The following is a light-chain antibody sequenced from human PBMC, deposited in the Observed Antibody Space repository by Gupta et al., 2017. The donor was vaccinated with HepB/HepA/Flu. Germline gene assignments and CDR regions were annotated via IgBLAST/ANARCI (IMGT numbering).Light chain of an antibody. J-gene: IGKJ1*01. Sequence: EIVLTQSPATLSLSPGERATLSCRASQSVSSYLAWYQQKPGQAPRLLIYDASNRATGIPARFRGSGCGTDFTLTISSREPEDFAVYFCQQRSNWPPWTFGQGTKVEIK. CDR2: DAS. CDR1: QSVSSY. V-gene: IGKV3-11*01. CDR3: QQRSNWPPWT.